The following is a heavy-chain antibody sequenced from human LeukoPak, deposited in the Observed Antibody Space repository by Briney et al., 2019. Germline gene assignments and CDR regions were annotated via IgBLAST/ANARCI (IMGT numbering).Heavy chain of an antibody. CDR2: ISGSGGST. V-gene: IGHV3-23*01. CDR1: GFTFSSYA. Sequence: GGSLRLSCAASGFTFSSYAMSWVRQAPGKGLEWVSAISGSGGSTYYADSVKGRFTISRDNSKNTLYPQMNSLRAEDTAVYYCAKPITIFGVVMGSDAFDIWGQGTMVTVSS. D-gene: IGHD3-3*01. CDR3: AKPITIFGVVMGSDAFDI. J-gene: IGHJ3*02.